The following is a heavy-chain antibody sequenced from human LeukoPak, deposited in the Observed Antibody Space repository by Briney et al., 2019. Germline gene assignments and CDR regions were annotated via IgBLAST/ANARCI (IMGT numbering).Heavy chain of an antibody. CDR2: FDPEDGET. J-gene: IGHJ3*02. Sequence: ASVEVSCKVSGYTLTELSMHWVRQAPGKGLEWMGGFDPEDGETIYAQKFQGRVTMTEDTSTDTAYMELSSLRSEDTAVYYCATDLPRSDTWELRLDAFDIWGQGTMVTVSS. D-gene: IGHD1-26*01. CDR1: GYTLTELS. V-gene: IGHV1-24*01. CDR3: ATDLPRSDTWELRLDAFDI.